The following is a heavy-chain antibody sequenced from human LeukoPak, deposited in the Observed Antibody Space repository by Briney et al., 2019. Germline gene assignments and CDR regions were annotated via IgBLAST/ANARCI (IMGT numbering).Heavy chain of an antibody. D-gene: IGHD3-10*01. J-gene: IGHJ4*02. CDR2: IYYSGST. CDR3: ARARYYGSGIQ. CDR1: GGSISSSSYY. V-gene: IGHV4-39*01. Sequence: SKTLSLTCTVSGGSISSSSYYWGWIRQPPGKGLEWIGSIYYSGSTYYNPSLKSRVTISVDTSKNQFSLKLSSVTAADTAVYYCARARYYGSGIQWGQGTLVTVSS.